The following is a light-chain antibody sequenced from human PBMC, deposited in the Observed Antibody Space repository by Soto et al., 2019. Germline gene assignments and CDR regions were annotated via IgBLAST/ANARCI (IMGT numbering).Light chain of an antibody. Sequence: DIQMTQSPSSLSASLGDRVTITCRASQSISTFLNWYQQKPGEAPKILIYTASSLQSGVPSRFRGSGSGTDFTLTISSLQPEDVATYHCQQTDSTPWTFGQGTKVDSK. V-gene: IGKV1-39*01. J-gene: IGKJ1*01. CDR1: QSISTF. CDR2: TAS. CDR3: QQTDSTPWT.